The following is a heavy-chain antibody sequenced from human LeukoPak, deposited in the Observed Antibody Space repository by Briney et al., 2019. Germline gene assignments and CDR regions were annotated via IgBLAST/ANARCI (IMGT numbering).Heavy chain of an antibody. D-gene: IGHD3-9*01. CDR2: INHSGST. CDR3: ARAPGGYYDILTGYYISLAFDY. J-gene: IGHJ4*02. V-gene: IGHV4-34*01. Sequence: SETLSLTCAVYGGSFSGYYWSWIRQPPGKGLEWIGEINHSGSTNYNPSLKSRVTISVDTSKNQFSLKLSSVTAADTAVYYCARAPGGYYDILTGYYISLAFDYWGQGTLVTVSS. CDR1: GGSFSGYY.